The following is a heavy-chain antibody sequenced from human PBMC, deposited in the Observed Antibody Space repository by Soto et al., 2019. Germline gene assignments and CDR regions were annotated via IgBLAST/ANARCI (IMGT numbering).Heavy chain of an antibody. CDR2: ISSSSSYI. D-gene: IGHD1-26*01. J-gene: IGHJ6*02. V-gene: IGHV3-21*01. CDR1: GFTFSSYS. CDR3: ASDQDGSGSYWNYYGMDV. Sequence: EVQLVESGGGLVKPGGSLRLSCAASGFTFSSYSMNWVRQAPGQGLEWVSSISSSSSYIYYADSVKGRFTISRDNAKNSLYLQMNSLRAEDTAVYYCASDQDGSGSYWNYYGMDVWGHGTTVTVSS.